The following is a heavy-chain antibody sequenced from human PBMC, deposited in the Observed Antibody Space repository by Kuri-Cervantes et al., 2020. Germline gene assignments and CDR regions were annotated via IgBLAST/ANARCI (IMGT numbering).Heavy chain of an antibody. Sequence: GGSLRLSCAASGFTFSSYGMHWVRQAPGKGLEWVAVFTYEGSDRYYADSVKGRFIISRDNSKNTLDLQMNSLRAEDTAVYYCAREVDALDLWGQGTMVTVSS. CDR3: AREVDALDL. CDR1: GFTFSSYG. V-gene: IGHV3-30*06. CDR2: FTYEGSDR. J-gene: IGHJ3*01.